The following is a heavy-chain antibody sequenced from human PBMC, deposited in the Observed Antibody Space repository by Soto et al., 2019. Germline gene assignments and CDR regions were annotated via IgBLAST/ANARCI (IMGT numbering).Heavy chain of an antibody. Sequence: TGGSLRLSCAASGFTFSDYYMSWIRQAPGKGLEWVSYISSSGNFIYYADSVKGRFTISRDNAKNSLYLQLNSLRPEDTAVYYCVRGHTYVIYWGQGTLVTVSS. V-gene: IGHV3-11*01. CDR1: GFTFSDYY. CDR2: ISSSGNFI. D-gene: IGHD5-18*01. J-gene: IGHJ4*02. CDR3: VRGHTYVIY.